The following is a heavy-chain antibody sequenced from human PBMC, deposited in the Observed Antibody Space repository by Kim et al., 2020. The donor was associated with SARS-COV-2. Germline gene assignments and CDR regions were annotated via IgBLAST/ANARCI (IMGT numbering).Heavy chain of an antibody. CDR1: GFTSIDYY. CDR3: AREGLTPFDY. D-gene: IGHD2-15*01. V-gene: IGHV3-11*05. J-gene: IGHJ4*02. Sequence: GSLRLSCAASGFTSIDYYMSWIRQAPGKGLEWVSYISSSSSYTNYADSVKGRFTISRDNAKNSLYLQMNSLRAEDTAVYYCAREGLTPFDYWGQGTLVTVSS. CDR2: ISSSSSYT.